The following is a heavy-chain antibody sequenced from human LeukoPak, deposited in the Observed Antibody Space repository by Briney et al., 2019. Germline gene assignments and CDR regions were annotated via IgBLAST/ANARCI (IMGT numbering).Heavy chain of an antibody. CDR3: ARGGFYDTPGP. V-gene: IGHV1-18*01. Sequence: ASVKVSCKASGYTFTSYGISWVRQAPGQGLEWMGWISAYNGNTNYAQKLQGRVTITRNTSINTAYMELSSLRSEDTAVYYCARGGFYDTPGPWGQGTLVTVSS. CDR2: ISAYNGNT. D-gene: IGHD2/OR15-2a*01. CDR1: GYTFTSYG. J-gene: IGHJ5*02.